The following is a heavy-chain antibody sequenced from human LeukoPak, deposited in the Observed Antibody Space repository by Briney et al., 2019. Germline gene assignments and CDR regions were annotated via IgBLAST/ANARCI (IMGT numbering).Heavy chain of an antibody. D-gene: IGHD3-10*01. CDR3: AKVDSDYVSADYYYYYGMDV. Sequence: GGSLRLSCAASGFTFSSYAMSWVRQAPGKGLEWVSAISGSGGSTYYADSVKGRFTISRDNSKNTLYLQMNSLRAEDTAVYYCAKVDSDYVSADYYYYYGMDVWGQGPTVTVSS. V-gene: IGHV3-23*01. J-gene: IGHJ6*02. CDR2: ISGSGGST. CDR1: GFTFSSYA.